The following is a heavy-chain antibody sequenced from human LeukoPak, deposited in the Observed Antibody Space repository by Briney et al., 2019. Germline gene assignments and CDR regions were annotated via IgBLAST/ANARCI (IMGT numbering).Heavy chain of an antibody. CDR2: LSVGGTT. CDR3: AKGGGEDWPFDY. D-gene: IGHD3-16*01. Sequence: GGSLRLSCAASGFTFRNYAMSWVRQAPGKGLEWVSTLSVGGTTYYADSVRGRFTIPRDNSKNTLYLQMNSLRAEDTVIYYCAKGGGEDWPFDYWGQGTLVTVSS. CDR1: GFTFRNYA. J-gene: IGHJ4*02. V-gene: IGHV3-23*01.